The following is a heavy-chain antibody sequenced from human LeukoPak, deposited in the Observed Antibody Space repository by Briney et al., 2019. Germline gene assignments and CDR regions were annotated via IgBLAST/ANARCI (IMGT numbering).Heavy chain of an antibody. CDR1: GYTLTELS. V-gene: IGHV1-24*01. CDR2: FDPEDGET. CDR3: ATVISVGGATRIAFDI. J-gene: IGHJ3*02. D-gene: IGHD1-26*01. Sequence: ASVKVSCKVSGYTLTELSMHWGRQAPGKGLEWLGGFDPEDGETIYAQKFQGRVTMTEDTSTDTAYMELSSLRSEDTAVYYCATVISVGGATRIAFDIWGQGTMVTVSS.